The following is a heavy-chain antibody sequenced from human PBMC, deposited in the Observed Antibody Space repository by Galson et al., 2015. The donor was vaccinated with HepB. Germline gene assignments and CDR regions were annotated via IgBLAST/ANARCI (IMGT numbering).Heavy chain of an antibody. CDR3: ARNQYQQLVLNWFEVTAIWGIEDARNALDI. CDR1: GGTFSSYA. V-gene: IGHV1-69*13. CDR2: IIPIFGTA. J-gene: IGHJ3*02. Sequence: SVKVSCKASGGTFSSYAISWVRQAPGQGLEWMGGIIPIFGTANYAQKFQGRVTITADESTSTAYMELSSLRSEDTAVYYCARNQYQQLVLNWFEVTAIWGIEDARNALDIWGQGTMVTVSS. D-gene: IGHD6-13*01.